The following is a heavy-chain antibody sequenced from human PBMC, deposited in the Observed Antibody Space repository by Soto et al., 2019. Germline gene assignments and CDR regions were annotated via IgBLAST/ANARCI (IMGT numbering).Heavy chain of an antibody. Sequence: SLRLSCAASGFTFSSYGMHWVRQAPGKGLEWVAVISYDGSNKYYADSVKGRFTISRDNSKNTLYLQMNSLRAEDTAVYYCAKDRSRLELSNWGQGTLVTVSS. CDR3: AKDRSRLELSN. CDR1: GFTFSSYG. D-gene: IGHD1-7*01. V-gene: IGHV3-30*18. CDR2: ISYDGSNK. J-gene: IGHJ4*02.